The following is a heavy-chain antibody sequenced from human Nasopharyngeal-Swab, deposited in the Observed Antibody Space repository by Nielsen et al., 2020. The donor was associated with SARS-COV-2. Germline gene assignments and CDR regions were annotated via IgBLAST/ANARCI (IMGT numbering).Heavy chain of an antibody. D-gene: IGHD6-13*01. V-gene: IGHV3-33*01. CDR3: ARGQESYSSSWLNWYFDL. Sequence: GGSLRLSCAASGFTFSSYGMHWVRQAPGKGLEWVAVIWYDGSNKYYADSVKGRFTISRDNSKNKLYLQMNSLRAEDTAVYYCARGQESYSSSWLNWYFDLWGRGTLVTVSS. J-gene: IGHJ2*01. CDR2: IWYDGSNK. CDR1: GFTFSSYG.